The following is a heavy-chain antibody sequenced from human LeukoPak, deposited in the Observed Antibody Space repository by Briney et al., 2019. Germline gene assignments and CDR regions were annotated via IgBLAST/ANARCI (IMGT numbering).Heavy chain of an antibody. CDR2: INPNSGGT. V-gene: IGHV1-2*06. CDR3: ARVGYYESSGYYEC. Sequence: ASVKVSCKASGYTLTDYYMHWVRQAPGQGLEWMGRINPNSGGTNYAQKFQGRVTMTRDTSISTVYMELSRLRSDDTAVYYCARVGYYESSGYYECWGQGTLVTVSS. D-gene: IGHD3-22*01. CDR1: GYTLTDYY. J-gene: IGHJ4*02.